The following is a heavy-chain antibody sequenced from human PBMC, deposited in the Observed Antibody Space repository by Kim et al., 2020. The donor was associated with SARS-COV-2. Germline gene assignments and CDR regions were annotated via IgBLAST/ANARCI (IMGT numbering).Heavy chain of an antibody. Sequence: GGSLRLSCAASGFTFSSYSMNWVRQAPGKGLEWVSSISSSSSYIYYADSVKGRFTISRDNAKNSLYLQMNSLRAEDTAVYYCARERAVAGTHAFDIWGQGTMVTVSS. CDR3: ARERAVAGTHAFDI. CDR2: ISSSSSYI. J-gene: IGHJ3*02. D-gene: IGHD6-19*01. CDR1: GFTFSSYS. V-gene: IGHV3-21*01.